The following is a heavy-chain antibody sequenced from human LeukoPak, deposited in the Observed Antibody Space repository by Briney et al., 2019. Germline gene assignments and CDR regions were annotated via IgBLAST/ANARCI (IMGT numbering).Heavy chain of an antibody. CDR1: GYTFTGYY. D-gene: IGHD3-10*01. CDR2: INPNSGGT. V-gene: IGHV1-2*02. CDR3: ARDLVTMVRGSGSLDY. Sequence: ASVKVSCKASGYTFTGYYMHWVRQAPGQGLEWKGWINPNSGGTNYAQKFQGRVTMTRDTSISTAYMELSRLRSDDTAVYYCARDLVTMVRGSGSLDYWGQGTLVTVSS. J-gene: IGHJ4*02.